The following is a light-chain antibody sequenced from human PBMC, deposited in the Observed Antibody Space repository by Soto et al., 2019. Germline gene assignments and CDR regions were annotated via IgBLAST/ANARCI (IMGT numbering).Light chain of an antibody. CDR1: QSVNSY. CDR3: QQRSKWIT. V-gene: IGKV3-11*01. J-gene: IGKJ4*01. Sequence: EIVLTQSPATLSLSPGERATLSCRASQSVNSYLAWYQHKPGQSPRLLIYDASIRATGIPARFSGSGSGTDFTLTISSLEPEDVAVYYCQQRSKWITFGGGTKVEIK. CDR2: DAS.